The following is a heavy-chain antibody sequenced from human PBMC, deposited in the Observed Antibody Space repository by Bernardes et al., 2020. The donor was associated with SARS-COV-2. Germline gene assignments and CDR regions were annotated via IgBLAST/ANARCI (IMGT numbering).Heavy chain of an antibody. CDR2: ISGNGGST. Sequence: GGSLRLSCAASGFTFSSSAMGWVRQAPGKGLEWVSTISGNGGSTYYADSVKGRFTISRDNSKNTLHLQVNSLRAEDTAVYYCAQGRGHPSVFDYWGQGTLVTVS. CDR1: GFTFSSSA. J-gene: IGHJ4*02. CDR3: AQGRGHPSVFDY. V-gene: IGHV3-23*01. D-gene: IGHD3-10*01.